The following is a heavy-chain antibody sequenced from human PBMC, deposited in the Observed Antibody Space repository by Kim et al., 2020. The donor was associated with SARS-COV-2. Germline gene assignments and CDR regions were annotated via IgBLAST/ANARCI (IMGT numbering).Heavy chain of an antibody. J-gene: IGHJ5*02. Sequence: PSLKSRATISVDTSKNPFSLKLSSVTAADTAVYYCARARPHYGSGSYYSSWGQGTLVTVSS. V-gene: IGHV4-34*04. CDR3: ARARPHYGSGSYYSS. D-gene: IGHD3-10*01.